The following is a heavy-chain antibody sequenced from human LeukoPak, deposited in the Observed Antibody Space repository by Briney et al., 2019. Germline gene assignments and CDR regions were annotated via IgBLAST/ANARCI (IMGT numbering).Heavy chain of an antibody. CDR3: ARDGGTTSNPSHDTFAI. D-gene: IGHD4-11*01. J-gene: IGHJ3*02. V-gene: IGHV4-30-2*01. CDR2: ISHSESA. CDR1: GVSISSGANY. Sequence: PSQTLSLTCTVSGVSISSGANYWSWIRQPPGRGLEWIGYISHSESAYYSPSLESRTTISVDRSKNQFSLKLKSVTAADTAIYYCARDGGTTSNPSHDTFAIWGQGTMVAVSS.